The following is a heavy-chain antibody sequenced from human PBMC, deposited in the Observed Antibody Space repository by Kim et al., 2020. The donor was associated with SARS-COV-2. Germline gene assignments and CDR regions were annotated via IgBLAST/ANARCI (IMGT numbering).Heavy chain of an antibody. D-gene: IGHD6-19*01. V-gene: IGHV3-30*03. CDR3: ASDPEEIAVAGHDY. J-gene: IGHJ4*02. Sequence: AASVKDRFTISRHNSKNTLYLQMNSLRAEDTAVYYCASDPEEIAVAGHDYWGQGTLVTVSS.